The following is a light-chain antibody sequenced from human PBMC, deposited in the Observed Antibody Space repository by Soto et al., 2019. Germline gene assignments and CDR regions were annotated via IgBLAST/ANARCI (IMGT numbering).Light chain of an antibody. CDR2: GAS. J-gene: IGKJ1*01. Sequence: EIVLTQSPGTLSLSPGERATLSCRASQSVSSNYLAWYQQKPGQAPRLLIYGASNRATGIPARFSGSGSGTDFTLTISSLEPEDFSVYYCQQRSNWPPWTFGQGTKVEIK. CDR3: QQRSNWPPWT. V-gene: IGKV3-11*01. CDR1: QSVSSNY.